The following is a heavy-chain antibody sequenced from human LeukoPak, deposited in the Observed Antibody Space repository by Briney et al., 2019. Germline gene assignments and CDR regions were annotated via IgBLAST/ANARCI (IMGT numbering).Heavy chain of an antibody. CDR3: AKGSSGYIYGDY. J-gene: IGHJ4*02. D-gene: IGHD5-18*01. Sequence: GGSLRLSCAASGFTFINYAMSWVRQAPGMGLEWVSGISGGSDGTYYADSVKGRFTISRDNSKNALYLQMNSLRAEDTAIYYCAKGSSGYIYGDYWGQGTLVTVSS. V-gene: IGHV3-23*01. CDR2: ISGGSDGT. CDR1: GFTFINYA.